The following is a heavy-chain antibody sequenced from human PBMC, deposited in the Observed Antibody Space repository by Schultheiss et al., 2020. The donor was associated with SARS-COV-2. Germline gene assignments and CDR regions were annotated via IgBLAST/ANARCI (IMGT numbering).Heavy chain of an antibody. J-gene: IGHJ5*02. V-gene: IGHV1-69*04. CDR3: ARRAAAEHNWFDP. CDR2: IIPIFGIA. D-gene: IGHD6-25*01. CDR1: GYTFTSYG. Sequence: SVKVSCKASGYTFTSYGISWVRQAPRQGLEWMGRIIPIFGIANYAQKFQGRVTITADKSTSTAYMELSSLRSEDTAVYYCARRAAAEHNWFDPWGQGTLVTVSS.